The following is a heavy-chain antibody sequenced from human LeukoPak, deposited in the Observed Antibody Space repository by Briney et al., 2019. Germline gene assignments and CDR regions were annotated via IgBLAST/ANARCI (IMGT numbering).Heavy chain of an antibody. J-gene: IGHJ4*02. CDR2: ITPNGSEK. V-gene: IGHV3-7*01. CDR1: GFTFITSW. Sequence: GGSLRLSCSASGFTFITSWMNWVRQAPGKGLEWVASITPNGSEKYYVDSVRGRFTISRDDDKNSVYLQMNSLRAEDTAVYYCARDRVYKAFDYWGQGNLVSVSS. D-gene: IGHD5/OR15-5a*01. CDR3: ARDRVYKAFDY.